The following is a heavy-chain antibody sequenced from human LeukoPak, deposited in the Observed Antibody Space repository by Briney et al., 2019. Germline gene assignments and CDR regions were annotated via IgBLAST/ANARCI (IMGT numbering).Heavy chain of an antibody. CDR1: GFTFSSYS. Sequence: GGSLRLSCAASGFTFSSYSMNWVRQAPGKGLEWVSSISSSSSYIYYADSVKGRFTISRDNAKNSLYLQMNSLRAEDTAVYYCARCGGYQRWLQMYYFDYWGQGTLVTVSS. V-gene: IGHV3-21*01. CDR2: ISSSSSYI. D-gene: IGHD5-24*01. J-gene: IGHJ4*02. CDR3: ARCGGYQRWLQMYYFDY.